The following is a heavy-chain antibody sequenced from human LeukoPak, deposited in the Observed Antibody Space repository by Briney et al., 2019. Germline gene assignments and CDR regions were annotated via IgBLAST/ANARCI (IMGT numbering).Heavy chain of an antibody. Sequence: KPSETLSLTCAVSGYSISSGYYWGWIRQPPGKGLEWIGSIYHSGSTYYNPSLKSRVTISVDTSKNRFSLKLNSVTAADTAVYYCARRSGSGYYYFDYWGQETLVTVSS. V-gene: IGHV4-38-2*01. J-gene: IGHJ4*02. D-gene: IGHD3-10*01. CDR1: GYSISSGYY. CDR2: IYHSGST. CDR3: ARRSGSGYYYFDY.